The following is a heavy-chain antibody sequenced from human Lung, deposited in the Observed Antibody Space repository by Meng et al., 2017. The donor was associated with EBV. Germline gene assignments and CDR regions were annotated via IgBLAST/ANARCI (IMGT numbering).Heavy chain of an antibody. CDR2: IYYSGST. J-gene: IGHJ2*01. CDR3: ASLYGDSSVWYLDL. D-gene: IGHD4-17*01. CDR1: GCSISSGNHY. Sequence: QLPESGPGLWSPYQTLSLTCLVSGCSISSGNHYWIWIRQHPGKGLEYIGYIYYSGSTYYNPSLKSRVIISVDTSKNQFSLRLNSVTAADTAVYYCASLYGDSSVWYLDLWGRGTLVTVSS. V-gene: IGHV4-31*03.